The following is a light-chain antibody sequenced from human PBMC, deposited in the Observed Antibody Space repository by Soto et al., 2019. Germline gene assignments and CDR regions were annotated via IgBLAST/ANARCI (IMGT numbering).Light chain of an antibody. J-gene: IGKJ4*01. CDR1: QSVGNNF. CDR2: HAS. Sequence: EIVLTQSPGTLCLSPGERATLSCRASQSVGNNFLGWYQQKPGQAPRLLIYHASNRATGIPDRFSGTASGTDFTLTISRLEPEDSAVYYCHQYAASPLTFGGGTKVEIK. V-gene: IGKV3-20*01. CDR3: HQYAASPLT.